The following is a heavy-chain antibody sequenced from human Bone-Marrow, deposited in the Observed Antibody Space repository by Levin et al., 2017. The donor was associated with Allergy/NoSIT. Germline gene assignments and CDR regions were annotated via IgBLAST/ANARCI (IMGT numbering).Heavy chain of an antibody. CDR1: GGSISSSGYH. Sequence: SETLSLTCTVSGGSISSSGYHWTWIRQYPNKGLEWIGYISYRGNTYFNPSLKRRLTMSIDTSEYLFSLNLTSVSAADTAIYYCTRLDGYTFDYWGQGALVTVSS. CDR2: ISYRGNT. D-gene: IGHD5-18*01. CDR3: TRLDGYTFDY. J-gene: IGHJ4*02. V-gene: IGHV4-31*03.